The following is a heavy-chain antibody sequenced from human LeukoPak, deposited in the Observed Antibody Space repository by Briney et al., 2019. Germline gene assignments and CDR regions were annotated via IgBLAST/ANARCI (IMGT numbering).Heavy chain of an antibody. Sequence: ASVKVSCKASGYTFTSYAIHWVRQAPGQGLEWMGRINPNSGGTNYAQKFQGRVTMTRDTSISTAYMELSRLRSDDTAVYYCATRDYGDYVYFDCWGQGTLVTVSS. V-gene: IGHV1-2*06. J-gene: IGHJ4*02. CDR2: INPNSGGT. D-gene: IGHD4-17*01. CDR3: ATRDYGDYVYFDC. CDR1: GYTFTSYA.